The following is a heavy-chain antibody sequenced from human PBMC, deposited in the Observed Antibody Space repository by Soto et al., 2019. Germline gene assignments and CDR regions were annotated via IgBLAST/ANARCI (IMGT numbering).Heavy chain of an antibody. D-gene: IGHD6-19*01. CDR1: GFTVSSNY. Sequence: GGSLRLSCAASGFTVSSNYMSWVRQAPGKGLEWVSVIYSGGSTYYADSVKGRFTISRDNSKNTLYLQMNSLRAEDTAVYYCARDKWLARGESDYYYYYGMDVWGQGTTVTVSS. V-gene: IGHV3-53*01. CDR2: IYSGGST. CDR3: ARDKWLARGESDYYYYYGMDV. J-gene: IGHJ6*02.